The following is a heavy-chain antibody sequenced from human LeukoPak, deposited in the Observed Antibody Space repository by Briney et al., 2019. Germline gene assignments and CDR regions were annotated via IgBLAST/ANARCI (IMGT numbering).Heavy chain of an antibody. CDR2: IVPIFGTA. CDR1: GGTFSSYA. Sequence: SVKVSCKASGGTFSSYAISWVRQAPGRGLEWMGGIVPIFGTANYAQKFQGRVTITADESTSTAYMELSSLRSEDTAVYYCARTQYYDFWRVPGSYFDYWGQGTLVTVSS. J-gene: IGHJ4*02. D-gene: IGHD3-3*01. CDR3: ARTQYYDFWRVPGSYFDY. V-gene: IGHV1-69*13.